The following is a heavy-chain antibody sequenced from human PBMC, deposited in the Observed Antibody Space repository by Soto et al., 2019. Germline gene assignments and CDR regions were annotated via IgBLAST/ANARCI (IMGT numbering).Heavy chain of an antibody. Sequence: QVQLVQSGGEVKKPGASVTVSCKASGYTFINYHITWVRQAPGQGLEWMAWINTYNGMTDYAQRFQGRVTMTRDTSTSTAFTERRNLESDDTAVYFFAKSPRGEMATDWGQGTLVIVSS. CDR1: GYTFINYH. CDR2: INTYNGMT. J-gene: IGHJ4*02. V-gene: IGHV1-18*01. D-gene: IGHD2-21*01. CDR3: AKSPRGEMATD.